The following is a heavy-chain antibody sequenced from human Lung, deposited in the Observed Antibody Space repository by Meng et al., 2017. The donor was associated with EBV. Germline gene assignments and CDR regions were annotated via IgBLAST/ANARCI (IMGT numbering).Heavy chain of an antibody. V-gene: IGHV3-74*01. Sequence: GQLVGAGGGLVSRGGSLRLSCAAFGFTFIRFWMYWVRQAPGKGLVWVSRTNSDGSSTSYADSVKGRFTVYRDNAKDTLYLQMNSLRAEDTAVYYCARDTYSSFEYWGQGTLVTVSS. CDR1: GFTFIRFW. CDR2: TNSDGSST. CDR3: ARDTYSSFEY. J-gene: IGHJ1*01. D-gene: IGHD2-21*01.